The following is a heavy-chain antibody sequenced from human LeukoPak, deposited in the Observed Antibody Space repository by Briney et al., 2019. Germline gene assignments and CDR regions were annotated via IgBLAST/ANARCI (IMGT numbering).Heavy chain of an antibody. J-gene: IGHJ3*02. D-gene: IGHD5-12*01. Sequence: GGSLRLSCVASGFTFSDYAMNRVRQAPGKGLEWVSTITFSGITTSYAASVKGRFTISRDNSKNTLYLQMNSLRAEDTAVYYCAKSVAIGFDTWGQGTMVTVSS. CDR1: GFTFSDYA. CDR2: ITFSGITT. CDR3: AKSVAIGFDT. V-gene: IGHV3-23*01.